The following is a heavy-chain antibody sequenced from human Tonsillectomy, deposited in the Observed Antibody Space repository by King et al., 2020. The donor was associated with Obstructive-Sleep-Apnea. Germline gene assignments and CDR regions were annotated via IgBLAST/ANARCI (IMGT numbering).Heavy chain of an antibody. CDR3: AREFKRWLQLDPGKY. Sequence: VQLVESGGGVVQPGRSLRLSCAASGFTFSSYAMHWVRQAPGKGLEWVAVISYDGSNKYYADSVKGRFTISRDNSKNTLYLQMNSLRAEDTAVYYCAREFKRWLQLDPGKYWGQGTLVTVSS. CDR2: ISYDGSNK. J-gene: IGHJ4*02. CDR1: GFTFSSYA. D-gene: IGHD5-24*01. V-gene: IGHV3-30-3*01.